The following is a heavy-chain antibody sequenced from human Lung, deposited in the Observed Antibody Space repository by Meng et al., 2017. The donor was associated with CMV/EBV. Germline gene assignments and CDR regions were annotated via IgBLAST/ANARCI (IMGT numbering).Heavy chain of an antibody. CDR3: ASSMATITFAFDY. CDR2: IYTSGST. J-gene: IGHJ4*02. V-gene: IGHV4-61*02. CDR1: GGSISSGSYC. D-gene: IGHD5-24*01. Sequence: QVQLEESGPGLVNPSQTLSLTCTVSGGSISSGSYCWSWIRQPAGKGLEWIGRIYTSGSTNYNPSLKSRVTISVDTSKNQFSLKLSSVTAADTAVYYCASSMATITFAFDYWGQGTLVTVSS.